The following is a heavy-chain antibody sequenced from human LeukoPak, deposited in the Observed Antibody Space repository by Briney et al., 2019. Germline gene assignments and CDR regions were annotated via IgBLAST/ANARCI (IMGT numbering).Heavy chain of an antibody. V-gene: IGHV3-23*01. D-gene: IGHD6-19*01. CDR3: ARQWLVNG. J-gene: IGHJ4*02. CDR2: ISESGDTT. CDR1: GLTFSNAW. Sequence: PGGSLRLSCAASGLTFSNAWMSWVRQAPGKGLEWVSSISESGDTTDYADSVKGRFTISRDNSKNTLYLQMNSLRDEDTAVYYCARQWLVNGWGQGTRVTVSS.